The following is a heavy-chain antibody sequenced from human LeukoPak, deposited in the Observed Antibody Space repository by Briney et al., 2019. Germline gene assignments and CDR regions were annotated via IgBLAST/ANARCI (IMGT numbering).Heavy chain of an antibody. CDR3: ARDGGSARYYFDY. CDR1: GYTFTNYG. V-gene: IGHV1-18*01. Sequence: GASVKDSCKASGYTFTNYGITWVRQAPGQGLEWMGWISAYNGNTNYAQNLQGRVTMTTDTSTSTAYMEVRSLRSDDTAVYYCARDGGSARYYFDYWGQGTLVTVSS. J-gene: IGHJ4*02. CDR2: ISAYNGNT. D-gene: IGHD3-16*01.